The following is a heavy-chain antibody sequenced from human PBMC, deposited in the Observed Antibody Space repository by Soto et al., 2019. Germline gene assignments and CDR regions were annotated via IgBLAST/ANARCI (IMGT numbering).Heavy chain of an antibody. CDR1: GVTFSNYW. V-gene: IGHV3-7*01. D-gene: IGHD2-2*01. Sequence: GGSLRLSCAASGVTFSNYWMSWVRQAPGKGLEWVANIKQDGSDKYYVDSVKGRFTISRDNAKNSLYLQMNSLRAEDTAVYYCARARGTSLNDAFDIWGQGTMVTVSS. CDR3: ARARGTSLNDAFDI. J-gene: IGHJ3*02. CDR2: IKQDGSDK.